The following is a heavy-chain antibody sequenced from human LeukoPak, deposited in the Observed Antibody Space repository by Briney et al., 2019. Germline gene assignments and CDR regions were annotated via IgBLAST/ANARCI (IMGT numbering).Heavy chain of an antibody. CDR2: MNPSGSGT. CDR1: GYTFTTYK. D-gene: IGHD2-2*01. J-gene: IGHJ5*02. V-gene: IGHV1-46*01. CDR3: AKGGYCSSTSCYRSWFDP. Sequence: ASVKVSCKASGYTFTTYKMHWVRQAPGQGLEWMGIMNPSGSGTRNAQKFQGRVTMTRDTSTSTVYMELSSLRSDDTAVYYCAKGGYCSSTSCYRSWFDPWGQGTLVTVSS.